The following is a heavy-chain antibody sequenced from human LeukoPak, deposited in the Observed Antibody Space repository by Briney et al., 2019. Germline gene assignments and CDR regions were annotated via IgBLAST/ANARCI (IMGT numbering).Heavy chain of an antibody. V-gene: IGHV4-30-4*01. Sequence: TLSHTRIVEEGRVRNGGYYWWWTRQSPGKGLEWIGYIYYSGSTYYNPSLKSRVTISVDTSKNQFSLKLSSVTAADTAVYYCARSYGSGSYLVDYWGQGTLVTVSS. CDR1: EGRVRNGGYY. CDR2: IYYSGST. D-gene: IGHD3-10*01. J-gene: IGHJ4*02. CDR3: ARSYGSGSYLVDY.